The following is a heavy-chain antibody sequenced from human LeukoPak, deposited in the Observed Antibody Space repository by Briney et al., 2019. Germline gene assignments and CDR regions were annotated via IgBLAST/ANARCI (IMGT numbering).Heavy chain of an antibody. D-gene: IGHD6-19*01. Sequence: PSETLSLTCAVYGGSFSGYYWDWIRQPPGKGLEWIGEINHSGSTNYNPSLKSRVTISVDTSKNQFSLKLSSVTAADTAVYYCARAAVVSSGWPFDYWGQGTLVTVSS. V-gene: IGHV4-34*01. CDR3: ARAAVVSSGWPFDY. CDR2: INHSGST. J-gene: IGHJ4*02. CDR1: GGSFSGYY.